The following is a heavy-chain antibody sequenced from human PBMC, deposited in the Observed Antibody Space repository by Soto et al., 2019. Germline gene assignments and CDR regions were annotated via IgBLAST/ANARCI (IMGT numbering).Heavy chain of an antibody. J-gene: IGHJ2*01. CDR1: GFSFSSDV. CDR2: ISPSSGTK. V-gene: IGHV3-30*18. CDR3: AKGGGTEWHWYFAL. D-gene: IGHD3-3*01. Sequence: QVQLVQSGGGVVQPGRSLGLSCAASGFSFSSDVMHWVRQPPGRGLEWVAVISPSSGTKIYADSVKGRFTISRDNTRSTLYLQLDSRGFEDTAVYYLAKGGGTEWHWYFALWGRGTLVTVS.